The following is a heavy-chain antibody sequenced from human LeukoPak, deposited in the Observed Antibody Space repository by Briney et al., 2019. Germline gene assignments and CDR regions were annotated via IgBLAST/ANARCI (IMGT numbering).Heavy chain of an antibody. CDR3: ARDPYSGYGRFDY. D-gene: IGHD5-12*01. V-gene: IGHV4-38-2*02. CDR1: GYSITSGYY. CDR2: IYHSGST. J-gene: IGHJ4*02. Sequence: SETLSLTCTVSGYSITSGYYWGWIRQPPGKGLEWIGNIYHSGSTYYNPSLKSRVTISVDTSKNHFSLKLNSVTAADTAVYYCARDPYSGYGRFDYWGQGTLVTVSS.